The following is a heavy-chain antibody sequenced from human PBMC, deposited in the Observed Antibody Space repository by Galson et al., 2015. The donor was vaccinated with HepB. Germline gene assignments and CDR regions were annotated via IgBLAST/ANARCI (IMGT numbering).Heavy chain of an antibody. D-gene: IGHD2-15*01. CDR2: ISSSSSYT. J-gene: IGHJ5*02. CDR3: ARGGQPPRKTVLFEDLNWFDP. V-gene: IGHV3-11*06. CDR1: GFTFSDYY. Sequence: SLRLSCAASGFTFSDYYMSWIRQAPGKGLEWVSYISSSSSYTNYADSVKGRFTISRDNAKNSLYLQMNSLRAEDTAVYYCARGGQPPRKTVLFEDLNWFDPWGQGTLVTVSS.